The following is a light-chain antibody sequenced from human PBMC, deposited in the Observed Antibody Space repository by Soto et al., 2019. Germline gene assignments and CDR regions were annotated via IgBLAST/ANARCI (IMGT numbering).Light chain of an antibody. CDR3: QQSYSTPPLT. J-gene: IGKJ5*01. Sequence: DIQMTQSPSSLSASLGDRVTITCRVSQSISTYLNWYQEKPGKAPKLLIYAASILQSGVPSRFSGGGSGTDFTLTISSLQPEDFATYFCQQSYSTPPLTFGQGTRLEIK. CDR2: AAS. V-gene: IGKV1-39*01. CDR1: QSISTY.